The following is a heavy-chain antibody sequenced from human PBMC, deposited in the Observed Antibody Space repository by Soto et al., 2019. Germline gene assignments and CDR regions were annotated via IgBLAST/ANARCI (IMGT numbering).Heavy chain of an antibody. D-gene: IGHD2-21*02. Sequence: ASVKVSCKASGGTFSSYAISWVRQAPGQGLEWMGGIIPIFGTANYAQKFQGRVTITADESTSTAYMELSSLRSEDTAVYYCAKLVNCCCDCFNDHWGQGTLVTGS. V-gene: IGHV1-69*13. J-gene: IGHJ4*02. CDR2: IIPIFGTA. CDR1: GGTFSSYA. CDR3: AKLVNCCCDCFNDH.